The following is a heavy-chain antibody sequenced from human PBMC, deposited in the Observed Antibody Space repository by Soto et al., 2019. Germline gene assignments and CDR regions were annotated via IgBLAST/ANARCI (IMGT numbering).Heavy chain of an antibody. D-gene: IGHD2-8*01. CDR1: GFTVSSNY. CDR2: IYSGGST. CDR3: VMDQDTYGQAVYNL. Sequence: GGSLRLSCAASGFTVSSNYMSWVRQAPGKGLEWVSVIYSGGSTYYADSVKGRFTISRDTAKNTLYLQMNTLRGEDTGIYFCVMDQDTYGQAVYNLWGQGTLVIVSS. V-gene: IGHV3-53*01. J-gene: IGHJ5*02.